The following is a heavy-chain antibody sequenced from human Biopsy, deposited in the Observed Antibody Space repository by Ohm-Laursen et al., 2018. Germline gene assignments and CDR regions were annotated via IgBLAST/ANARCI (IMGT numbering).Heavy chain of an antibody. CDR2: INPSGSTT. CDR1: GYSFTSYY. CDR3: APQTPRDPAILTGGYHYDIAV. V-gene: IGHV1-46*01. D-gene: IGHD3-9*01. Sequence: SVKVSCKASGYSFTSYYMHWVRQAPGQGLEWMGMINPSGSTTSYPQIFQGRVTMTRDTSKGTVYMELSSLRSEDTAIYYCAPQTPRDPAILTGGYHYDIAVWGQGTTVTVSS. J-gene: IGHJ6*02.